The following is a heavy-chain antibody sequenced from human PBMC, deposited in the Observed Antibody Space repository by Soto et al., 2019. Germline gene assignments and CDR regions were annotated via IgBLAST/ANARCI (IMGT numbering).Heavy chain of an antibody. J-gene: IGHJ4*02. CDR1: GFTFSDYY. D-gene: IGHD3-10*01. CDR3: ARARMNYYRSGYFDY. Sequence: GGSLRLSCEDSGFTFSDYYMSWIRQAPGKGLEWVSHISSSGTTIYYADSVKGRFTVSRDNAKNXLFLXMNXLRXXDTAXXXXARARMNYYRSGYFDYWGQGTLVTVSS. V-gene: IGHV3-11*01. CDR2: ISSSGTTI.